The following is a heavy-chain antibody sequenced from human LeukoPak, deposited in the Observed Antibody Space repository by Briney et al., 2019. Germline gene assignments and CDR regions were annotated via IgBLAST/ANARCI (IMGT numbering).Heavy chain of an antibody. V-gene: IGHV1-8*01. CDR1: GYTFTSYD. J-gene: IGHJ4*02. CDR2: MNPNSGNT. D-gene: IGHD3-3*01. CDR3: AREYYDFWSGYFGFDY. Sequence: ASVKVSCKASGYTFTSYDINWVRQATGQGLEWMGWMNPNSGNTGYAQKFQGRVTMARNTSISTAYMELSSLRSEDTAVYYCAREYYDFWSGYFGFDYWGQGTLVTVSS.